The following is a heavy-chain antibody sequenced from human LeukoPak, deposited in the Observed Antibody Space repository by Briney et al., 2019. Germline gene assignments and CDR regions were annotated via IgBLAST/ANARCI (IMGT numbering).Heavy chain of an antibody. Sequence: SETLSLTCAVYGGXFKGYFCSWIRQPPGEGLQWIAEINHSGSTSYNPSLKSRVTMSVDTSKNQFSLKLSSVTAADTAVYYCARDRLVATISANYYYYYGMDVWGQGTTVTVSS. J-gene: IGHJ6*02. CDR1: GGXFKGYF. CDR2: INHSGST. D-gene: IGHD5-12*01. V-gene: IGHV4-34*01. CDR3: ARDRLVATISANYYYYYGMDV.